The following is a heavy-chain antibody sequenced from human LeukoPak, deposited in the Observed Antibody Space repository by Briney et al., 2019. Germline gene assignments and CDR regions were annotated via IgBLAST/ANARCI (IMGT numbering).Heavy chain of an antibody. CDR2: IIPIFGTA. D-gene: IGHD2-15*01. J-gene: IGHJ3*02. CDR1: GGTFSSYA. V-gene: IGHV1-69*05. CDR3: ARDPVVVAAWCAFDI. Sequence: SVTVSCKASGGTFSSYAIRGVRQAPGQGLEWMGRIIPIFGTANYAQKFQGRVTITTDEATSTAYMELSSLRSEDTAVYYCARDPVVVAAWCAFDIWGQERIVTVAS.